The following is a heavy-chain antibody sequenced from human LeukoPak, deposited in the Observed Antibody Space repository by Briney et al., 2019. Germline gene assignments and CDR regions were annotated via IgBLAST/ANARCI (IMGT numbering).Heavy chain of an antibody. Sequence: ASVKVSCKASGYTFSDYYIHWVRQSPGQGLEWMGWINTKGASTKYAQKFQGRVTMTRDTSINTVYMELSRLTSDDTAIYYCAREAEYGSGSMWLLDPWGQGTQVTVS. CDR2: INTKGAST. CDR1: GYTFSDYY. D-gene: IGHD3-10*01. V-gene: IGHV1-2*02. J-gene: IGHJ5*02. CDR3: AREAEYGSGSMWLLDP.